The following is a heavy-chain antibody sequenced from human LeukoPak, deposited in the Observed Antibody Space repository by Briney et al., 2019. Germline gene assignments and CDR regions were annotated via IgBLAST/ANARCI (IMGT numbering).Heavy chain of an antibody. V-gene: IGHV1-69*06. CDR1: GGTFSSYA. CDR3: ARGRRGAAAGSFDP. Sequence: ASVKVSCKASGGTFSSYAISWVRQAPGQGLEWMGGIIPIFGTANYAQKFQGRVTITADKSTSTAYMELSSLRSEDTAVYYCARGRRGAAAGSFDPWGQGTLVTVSS. D-gene: IGHD6-13*01. J-gene: IGHJ5*02. CDR2: IIPIFGTA.